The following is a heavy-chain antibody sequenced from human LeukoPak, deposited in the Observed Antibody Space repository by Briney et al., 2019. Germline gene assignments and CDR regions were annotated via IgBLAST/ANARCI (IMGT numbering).Heavy chain of an antibody. J-gene: IGHJ4*02. Sequence: PGGSLRLSCVASGFSFNSYAMSWVRQAPGKRLEWVSTISGSGGSTYYADSVKGRFTISRDNSKNTLYVQMNSLRAEGTAVYYCAKDLPGFFDYWGQGTLVTVSS. CDR2: ISGSGGST. CDR1: GFSFNSYA. CDR3: AKDLPGFFDY. V-gene: IGHV3-23*01.